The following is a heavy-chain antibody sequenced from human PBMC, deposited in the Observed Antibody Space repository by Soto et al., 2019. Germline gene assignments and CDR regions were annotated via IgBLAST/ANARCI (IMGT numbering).Heavy chain of an antibody. J-gene: IGHJ4*02. CDR3: ARGVLRFLEWLLDFDY. CDR2: ISAYNGNT. D-gene: IGHD3-3*01. Sequence: WEQQAQRQGLEWMGWISAYNGNTNYAQKLQGRVTMTTDTSTSTAYMELRSLRSDDTAVYSCARGVLRFLEWLLDFDYWGQGTLVTVSS. V-gene: IGHV1-18*01.